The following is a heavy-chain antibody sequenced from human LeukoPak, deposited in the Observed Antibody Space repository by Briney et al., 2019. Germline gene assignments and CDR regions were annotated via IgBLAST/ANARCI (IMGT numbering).Heavy chain of an antibody. CDR3: VKTSCSTTSCPGDY. D-gene: IGHD2-2*01. CDR2: LRNDRTYK. J-gene: IGHJ4*02. V-gene: IGHV3-30*02. Sequence: PGGSLRLSCAASGFTFTTYGMHWVRQAPGKGLEWVAFLRNDRTYKYYADSVKGRFTISRDNSKNTLYLQMSSLRAEDTAVYYCVKTSCSTTSCPGDYWGQGTLVTVSS. CDR1: GFTFTTYG.